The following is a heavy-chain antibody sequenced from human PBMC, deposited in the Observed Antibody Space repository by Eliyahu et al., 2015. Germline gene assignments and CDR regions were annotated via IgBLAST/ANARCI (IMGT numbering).Heavy chain of an antibody. CDR2: INPGKGNT. D-gene: IGHD2-21*02. Sequence: QVQLVQSGAEVKMPGASVKVSCKASGYTFTNXPIHWVRQAPGQRLEWMGWINPGKGNTKYSQKFQARVTITRDTSASTAYMQLNSLTSEDTAVYYCAREGACCGGDYLQYFHHWGQGTLVTVSS. CDR1: GYTFTNXP. V-gene: IGHV1-3*01. CDR3: AREGACCGGDYLQYFHH. J-gene: IGHJ1*01.